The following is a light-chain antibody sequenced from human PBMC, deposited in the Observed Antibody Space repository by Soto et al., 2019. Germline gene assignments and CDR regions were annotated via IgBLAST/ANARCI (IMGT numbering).Light chain of an antibody. CDR2: EVT. Sequence: QSVLTQPASVSGSPGQSIAISCTGSSSDIGIYKYASWYQQHPGKVPKLIIYEVTNRPSGVSNRFSGSKSGNTASLTISGLQAEDEADYYCSSYTTSSTRVFGTGTKLTVL. V-gene: IGLV2-14*01. CDR3: SSYTTSSTRV. J-gene: IGLJ1*01. CDR1: SSDIGIYKY.